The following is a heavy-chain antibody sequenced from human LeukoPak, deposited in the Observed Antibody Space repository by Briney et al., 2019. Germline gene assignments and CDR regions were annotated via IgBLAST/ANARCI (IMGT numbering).Heavy chain of an antibody. CDR2: IWYDGSNK. V-gene: IGHV3-33*06. J-gene: IGHJ4*02. CDR1: GFTFSSYG. D-gene: IGHD5-18*01. Sequence: GGSLRLSCAASGFTFSSYGMHWVRQAPGKGLEWVAVIWYDGSNKYYADSVKGRFTISRDNSKNTLYLQMNSLRAEDTAVYYCAKDGDTYYSDYWGQGTLVTVSS. CDR3: AKDGDTYYSDY.